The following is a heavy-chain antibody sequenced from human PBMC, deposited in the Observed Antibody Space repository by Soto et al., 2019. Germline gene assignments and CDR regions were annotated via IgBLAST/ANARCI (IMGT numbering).Heavy chain of an antibody. D-gene: IGHD3-16*01. CDR3: ASPKSSVGDYYGMDV. CDR2: ISAYNGNT. CDR1: GYTFTSYG. Sequence: QVQLVQSGAEVKKPGASVKVSCKASGYTFTSYGISWVRQAPGQGLEWMGWISAYNGNTNYAQKLHGRVTMTTDTSTSTAYMELRSLRSDDTAVYYCASPKSSVGDYYGMDVWGQGTTVTVSS. V-gene: IGHV1-18*04. J-gene: IGHJ6*02.